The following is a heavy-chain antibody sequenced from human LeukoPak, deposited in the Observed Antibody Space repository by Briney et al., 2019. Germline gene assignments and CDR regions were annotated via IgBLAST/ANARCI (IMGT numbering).Heavy chain of an antibody. CDR2: IYYSGHT. CDR1: GGSISRSTYY. J-gene: IGHJ4*02. CDR3: ATIKRGSIYGYFDF. Sequence: SETLSLTCTVSGGSISRSTYYWGWIRQPPGKGLEWIGSIYYSGHTYYNPSLKSRVTISLDTSKDQFSLNLTSVTAADTAVYYCATIKRGSIYGYFDFWGQGVLVTVSS. V-gene: IGHV4-39*07. D-gene: IGHD5-18*01.